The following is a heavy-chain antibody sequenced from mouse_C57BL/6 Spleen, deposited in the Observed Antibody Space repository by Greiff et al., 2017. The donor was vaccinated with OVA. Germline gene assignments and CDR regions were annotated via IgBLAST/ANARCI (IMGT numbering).Heavy chain of an antibody. Sequence: VQLQQSGPELVKPGASVKIPCKASGYTFTDYNMDWVKQSPGKSLEWIGDINPNNGGTIYNQKFKGKATLTVDKSSSTAYMVLRSLTSEDTAVDYCARRGVRRYFDVWGTGTTVTVSS. V-gene: IGHV1-18*01. D-gene: IGHD2-14*01. CDR3: ARRGVRRYFDV. CDR1: GYTFTDYN. CDR2: INPNNGGT. J-gene: IGHJ1*03.